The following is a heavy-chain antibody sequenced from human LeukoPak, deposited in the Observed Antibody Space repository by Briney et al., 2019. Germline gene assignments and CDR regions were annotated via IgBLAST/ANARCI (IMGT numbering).Heavy chain of an antibody. J-gene: IGHJ3*02. D-gene: IGHD3-9*01. Sequence: SGPALVKPTQTLTLTCTFSGFSLSTSGVCVSWIRQPPGKALEWLARIDWDDDKYYSTSLKTRLTISKDTSKNQVVLTMTNMDPVDTATYYCARITIRMGAFDIWGQGTMVTVSS. CDR1: GFSLSTSGVC. V-gene: IGHV2-70*11. CDR2: IDWDDDK. CDR3: ARITIRMGAFDI.